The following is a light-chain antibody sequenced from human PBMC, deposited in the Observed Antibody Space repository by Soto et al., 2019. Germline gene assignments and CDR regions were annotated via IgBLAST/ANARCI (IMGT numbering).Light chain of an antibody. V-gene: IGKV1-9*01. J-gene: IGKJ4*01. Sequence: IQLTQSPSSLAASVGDSVTITCRASQCVSRYLSWYQQKPVRAPILLISAASTLQSGVPARFSGSGSGTDFTLSITSLQPEDFATYYCQQLNTYPVTFGGGTKVEIK. CDR3: QQLNTYPVT. CDR1: QCVSRY. CDR2: AAS.